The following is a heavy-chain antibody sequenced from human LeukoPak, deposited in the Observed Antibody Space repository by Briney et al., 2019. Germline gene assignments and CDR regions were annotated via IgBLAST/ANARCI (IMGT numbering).Heavy chain of an antibody. CDR2: IIPIFGTA. CDR3: ASWSGYYYSTYYYYYMDV. J-gene: IGHJ6*03. V-gene: IGHV1-69*05. Sequence: SVKVSCKASGGTFSSYAISWVRQAPGQGLEWMGGIIPIFGTANYAQKFQGRVTITTDESTSTAYMELSSLRSEDTAVYYCASWSGYYYSTYYYYYMDVWGKGTTVTVSS. D-gene: IGHD3-3*01. CDR1: GGTFSSYA.